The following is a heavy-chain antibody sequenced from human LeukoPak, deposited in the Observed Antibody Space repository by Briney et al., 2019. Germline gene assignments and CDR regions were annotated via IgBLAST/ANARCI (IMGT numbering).Heavy chain of an antibody. D-gene: IGHD2-2*03. J-gene: IGHJ5*02. Sequence: SETLSLTCTVSGGSISSDYWSWIRQPPGKGLEWIGYIYYSRSTKYNPSLKSRVTISVDTSKNQFSLKLSSVTAADTAVYYCARARSYLDWLDPWGQGTVVTVSS. CDR1: GGSISSDY. CDR2: IYYSRST. CDR3: ARARSYLDWLDP. V-gene: IGHV4-59*01.